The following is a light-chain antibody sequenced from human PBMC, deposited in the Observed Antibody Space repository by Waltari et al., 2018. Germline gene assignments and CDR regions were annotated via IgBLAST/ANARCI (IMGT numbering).Light chain of an antibody. CDR1: QSISAW. CDR3: QQFHSYPWT. V-gene: IGKV1-5*03. CDR2: KAS. J-gene: IGKJ1*01. Sequence: DIQMTQSPSTLSASVGERVTLTCRASQSISAWLAWYQHKSGKAPKLLIHKASILESGVPSRFSGSRSGTEFALTISSLQPDDFATYYCQQFHSYPWTFGQGTKVEI.